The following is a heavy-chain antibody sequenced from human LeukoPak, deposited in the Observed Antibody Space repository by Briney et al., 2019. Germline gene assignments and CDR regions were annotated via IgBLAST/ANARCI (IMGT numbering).Heavy chain of an antibody. V-gene: IGHV1-18*01. Sequence: GASVKVSCKASGYTFTSYGISWVRQAPGQGLEWMGWISTYNGNTNYAQNLQGRVTMTTGTSTNTAYMELRSLRSDDTAVYYCARASASTVTSPWGQGTLVTVSS. J-gene: IGHJ5*02. CDR1: GYTFTSYG. CDR3: ARASASTVTSP. CDR2: ISTYNGNT. D-gene: IGHD4-17*01.